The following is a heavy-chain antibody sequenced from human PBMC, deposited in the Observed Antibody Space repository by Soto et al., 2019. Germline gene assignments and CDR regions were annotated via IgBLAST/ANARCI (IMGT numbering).Heavy chain of an antibody. J-gene: IGHJ4*02. CDR1: GYTFTSYG. CDR2: ISAYNGNT. CDR3: ARGGYYDSSGYFDGEFDY. Sequence: ASVKVSCKASGYTFTSYGISWVRQAPGQGLEWMGWISAYNGNTNYAQKLQGRVTMTTDTSTSTAYMELRSLRSDDTAVYYCARGGYYDSSGYFDGEFDYWGQGTLVTVSS. V-gene: IGHV1-18*01. D-gene: IGHD3-22*01.